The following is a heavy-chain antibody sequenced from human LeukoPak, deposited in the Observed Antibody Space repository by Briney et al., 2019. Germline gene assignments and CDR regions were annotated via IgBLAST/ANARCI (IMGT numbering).Heavy chain of an antibody. CDR3: ARELQYYDFWSGYSRGDAFDI. Sequence: GGSLRLSCAASGFTFSSNAMSWVRQAPGKGLEWVSAISGLGGSTYYADSVKGRFTISRDNAKNSLYLQMNSLRAEDTAVYYCARELQYYDFWSGYSRGDAFDIWGQGTMVTVSS. V-gene: IGHV3-23*01. D-gene: IGHD3-3*01. CDR2: ISGLGGST. CDR1: GFTFSSNA. J-gene: IGHJ3*02.